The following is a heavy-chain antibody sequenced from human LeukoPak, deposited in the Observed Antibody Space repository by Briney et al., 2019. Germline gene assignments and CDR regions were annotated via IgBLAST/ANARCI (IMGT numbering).Heavy chain of an antibody. V-gene: IGHV4-61*08. CDR1: GGSISSGDYY. J-gene: IGHJ4*02. Sequence: SETLSVTCTVSGGSISSGDYYWSWIRQPPGKGLEWIGYIYYTGSTNYNPSLKSRVTISVDTSKNQFSLNLISVTAADTAVYYCARVLPYSSGWGVDYWGQEALVTVSS. CDR3: ARVLPYSSGWGVDY. D-gene: IGHD6-19*01. CDR2: IYYTGST.